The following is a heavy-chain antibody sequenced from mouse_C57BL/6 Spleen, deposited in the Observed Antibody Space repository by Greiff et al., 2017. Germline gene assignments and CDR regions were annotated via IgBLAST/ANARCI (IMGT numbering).Heavy chain of an antibody. CDR2: INYDGSST. CDR3: ARVRRGYFDV. Sequence: EVKLEESEGGLVQPGSSMKLSCTASGFTFSDYYMAWVRQVPEKGLEWVANINYDGSSTYYLDSLKSRFIISRDNAKNILYLQMSSLKSEDTATYYCARVRRGYFDVWGTGTTVTVSS. V-gene: IGHV5-16*01. J-gene: IGHJ1*03. CDR1: GFTFSDYY.